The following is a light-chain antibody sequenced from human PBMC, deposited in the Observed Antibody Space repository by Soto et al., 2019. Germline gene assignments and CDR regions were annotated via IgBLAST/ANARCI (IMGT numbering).Light chain of an antibody. CDR3: ASYTHSSTWV. CDR2: DVS. J-gene: IGLJ3*02. CDR1: GSDVGGFNS. V-gene: IGLV2-14*01. Sequence: QSAMTQPASVSGSPGQSITIFCTGTGSDVGGFNSVSWYQQYPGKAPKPIIYDVSHRPSGVSNRFSGSRSGNTASLTISGLQAYGEAEYYFASYTHSSTWVFGGGTKLTVL.